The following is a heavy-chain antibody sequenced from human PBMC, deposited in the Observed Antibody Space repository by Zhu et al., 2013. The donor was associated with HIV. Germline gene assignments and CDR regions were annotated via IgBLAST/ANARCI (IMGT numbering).Heavy chain of an antibody. J-gene: IGHJ6*02. D-gene: IGHD6-13*01. V-gene: IGHV1-69*02. Sequence: QVQLVQSGAEVKKPGSSVKVSCKASGGTFSSYTISWVRQAPGQGLEWMGRIIPILGIANYAQKFQGRVTITADKSTSTAYMELSSLRSEDTAVYYCARVIAAAGTRSLVPNYYYYGMDVWGQGTTVTVSS. CDR3: ARVIAAAGTRSLVPNYYYYGMDV. CDR1: GGTFSSYT. CDR2: IIPILGIA.